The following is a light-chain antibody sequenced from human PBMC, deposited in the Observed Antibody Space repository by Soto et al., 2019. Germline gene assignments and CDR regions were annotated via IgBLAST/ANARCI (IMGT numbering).Light chain of an antibody. CDR2: EGY. CDR3: QQYDNFPFT. CDR1: EDIGNS. Sequence: DIQMTQSPSSLSASVGDRVTITCQASEDIGNSLNWYQQKPGKAPRLLIYEGYNLETGVPSMFSGGGSGTHFKLTISSLQPEYIATYYCQQYDNFPFTFGLGTKLEIK. V-gene: IGKV1-33*01. J-gene: IGKJ2*01.